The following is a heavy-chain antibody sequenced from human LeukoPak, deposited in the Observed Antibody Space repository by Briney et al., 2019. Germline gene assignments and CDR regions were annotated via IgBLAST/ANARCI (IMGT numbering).Heavy chain of an antibody. CDR2: ISWNSGSI. CDR1: GFTFDDYA. Sequence: GGSLRLSCAASGFTFDDYAMHWVRQAPGKGLEWVSGISWNSGSIGYADSVKGRFTISRDNAKNSLYLQMNSLRAEDTALYYCAKDKEGDFDAFDIWGQGTMVTVSS. D-gene: IGHD2-21*02. V-gene: IGHV3-9*01. CDR3: AKDKEGDFDAFDI. J-gene: IGHJ3*02.